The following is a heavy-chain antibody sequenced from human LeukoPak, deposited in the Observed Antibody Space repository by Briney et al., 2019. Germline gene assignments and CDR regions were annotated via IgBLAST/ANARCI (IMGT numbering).Heavy chain of an antibody. V-gene: IGHV4-59*01. Sequence: PSETLSLTCTVSGGSISSYYWSWIRQPPGKGLEWIGYIYYSGSTNYNPSLKSRVTISVDTPKNQFSLKLSSVTAADTAVYYCAREVVPAAEGWFDPWGQGTLVTVSS. CDR3: AREVVPAAEGWFDP. D-gene: IGHD2-2*01. J-gene: IGHJ5*02. CDR2: IYYSGST. CDR1: GGSISSYY.